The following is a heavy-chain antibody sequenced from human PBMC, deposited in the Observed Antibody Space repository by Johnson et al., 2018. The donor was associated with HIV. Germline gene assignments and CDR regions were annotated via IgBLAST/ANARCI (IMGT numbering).Heavy chain of an antibody. V-gene: IGHV3-30*02. CDR1: GFTFSNAW. D-gene: IGHD2-8*01. Sequence: QVQLVESGGGLVKPGGSLRLSCAASGFTFSNAWMSWVRQAPGQGLEWVAFIRYDGSNKYSADSVQGRFTISRDNSKNTLYLQMNSLRAEDTAVYYCAKNGARGDAFDIWGQGTMVTVSS. CDR3: AKNGARGDAFDI. CDR2: IRYDGSNK. J-gene: IGHJ3*02.